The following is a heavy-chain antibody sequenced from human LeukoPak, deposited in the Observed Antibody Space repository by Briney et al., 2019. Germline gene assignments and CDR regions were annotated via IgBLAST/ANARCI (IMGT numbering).Heavy chain of an antibody. J-gene: IGHJ2*01. D-gene: IGHD7-27*01. V-gene: IGHV4-59*01. CDR3: ARHWGSDWYFDL. CDR2: IHYSGYT. CDR1: GGSISNYY. Sequence: SETLSLTCAVSGGSISNYYCSWVRQPPGKGLEWLGYIHYSGYTNYNPSLKSRVTISVDTSKNQFSLNLSSVTAADTAVYYCARHWGSDWYFDLWGRGTLVTVSS.